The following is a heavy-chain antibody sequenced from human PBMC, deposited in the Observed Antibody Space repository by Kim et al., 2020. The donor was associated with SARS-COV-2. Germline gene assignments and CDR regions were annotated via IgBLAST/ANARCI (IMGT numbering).Heavy chain of an antibody. CDR2: I. J-gene: IGHJ3*02. CDR3: VRDRMGGAFDI. D-gene: IGHD3-16*01. V-gene: IGHV3-48*02. Sequence: IYNADSVKGRFTTSRDKAKKSLHLQMNSRKDEDTAVYHCVRDRMGGAFDIWGQGTLVTVSS.